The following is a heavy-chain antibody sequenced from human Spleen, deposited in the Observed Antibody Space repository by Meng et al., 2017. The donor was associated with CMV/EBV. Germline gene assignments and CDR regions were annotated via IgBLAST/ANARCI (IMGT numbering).Heavy chain of an antibody. Sequence: QGQRVQSGAGVKKPGSSVKVACKASGGTFSSYAISWVRQAPGQGLEWMGGIIPIFGTANYAQKFQDRVTITADESTSTAYMELSSLRSEDTAVYYCARVRRYSGSDYFDYWGQGTLVTVSS. CDR3: ARVRRYSGSDYFDY. J-gene: IGHJ4*02. CDR2: IIPIFGTA. CDR1: GGTFSSYA. V-gene: IGHV1-69*12. D-gene: IGHD1-26*01.